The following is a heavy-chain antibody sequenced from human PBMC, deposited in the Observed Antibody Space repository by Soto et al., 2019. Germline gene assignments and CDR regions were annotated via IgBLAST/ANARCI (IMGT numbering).Heavy chain of an antibody. D-gene: IGHD6-13*01. CDR3: ATSKQLNDAFDI. CDR1: GYRFTYHW. Sequence: GEALKISCKGSGYRFTYHWIGWVRQMPRKGPEWMGIIYTGDSDTRYSPSFQGQVTILADKSISTAYLQWSSLKASVTAMYYCATSKQLNDAFDIWGQGTMVTVSS. J-gene: IGHJ3*02. CDR2: IYTGDSDT. V-gene: IGHV5-51*01.